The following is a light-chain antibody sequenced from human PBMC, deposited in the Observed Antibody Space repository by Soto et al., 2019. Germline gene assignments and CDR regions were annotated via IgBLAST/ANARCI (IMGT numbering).Light chain of an antibody. CDR1: QDISVY. V-gene: IGKV1-27*01. J-gene: IGKJ5*01. CDR2: SAS. CDR3: QKFNTAHLT. Sequence: DIQMTQSPSSLSASVGDRVTITCRASQDISVYLAWYQQKPGKVPKLLIYSASTLQSGVPSRFSGSGSGTDMTLTTSSLQPEDVATYYCQKFNTAHLTFGQGTRRAIK.